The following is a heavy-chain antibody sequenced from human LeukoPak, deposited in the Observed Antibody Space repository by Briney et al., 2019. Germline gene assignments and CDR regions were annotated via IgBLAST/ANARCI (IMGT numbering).Heavy chain of an antibody. Sequence: PGGSLRLSCAASGFTFSNAWMSWVRQAPGKGLEWVGRIKSKTDGGTTDYAAPVKGRFTISRDDSKNTLYLQMSSLKTEDTAVYYCTTTSIAAAGPFDYWGQGTLVTVSS. V-gene: IGHV3-15*01. CDR2: IKSKTDGGTT. D-gene: IGHD6-13*01. CDR1: GFTFSNAW. CDR3: TTTSIAAAGPFDY. J-gene: IGHJ4*02.